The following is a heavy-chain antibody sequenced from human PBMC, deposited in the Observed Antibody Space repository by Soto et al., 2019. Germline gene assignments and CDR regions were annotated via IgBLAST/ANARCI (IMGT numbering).Heavy chain of an antibody. Sequence: QVQLVESGGGVVQPGRSLRLSCAASGFTFSSYGVHWVRQAPGKGLEWVAVISYDGSNKYYADSVKGRFTISRDNSKNTLYLQMNSLRAEDTAVYYCAKTLYDYIWGSYRYIFDYWGQGTLVTVSS. D-gene: IGHD3-16*02. V-gene: IGHV3-30*18. CDR1: GFTFSSYG. CDR2: ISYDGSNK. J-gene: IGHJ4*02. CDR3: AKTLYDYIWGSYRYIFDY.